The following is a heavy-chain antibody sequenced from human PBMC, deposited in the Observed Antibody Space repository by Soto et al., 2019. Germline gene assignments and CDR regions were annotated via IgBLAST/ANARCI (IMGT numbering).Heavy chain of an antibody. CDR3: ARDGGSGYGYYYYGMQV. V-gene: IGHV3-53*01. J-gene: IGHJ6*01. D-gene: IGHD3-22*01. Sequence: QPVGSLRLSCASSVFTVSSNYMSCVRHSPGKGLEWVSVIYSGGSTYYADSVKGRFTISRDNSKNTLYLQMNSLRAEDTAVYYCARDGGSGYGYYYYGMQVWGPDTTVSVSS. CDR1: VFTVSSNY. CDR2: IYSGGST.